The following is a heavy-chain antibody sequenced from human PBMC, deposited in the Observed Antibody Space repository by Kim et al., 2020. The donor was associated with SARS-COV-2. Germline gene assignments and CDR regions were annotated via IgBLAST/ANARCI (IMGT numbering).Heavy chain of an antibody. V-gene: IGHV3-9*01. J-gene: IGHJ4*02. Sequence: GYADTVKGRFTISRDNPKNSLFLQMDSLSAEDTAFYYCAKDLKSGSGALDSWGQGTLVTVSS. D-gene: IGHD3-10*01. CDR3: AKDLKSGSGALDS.